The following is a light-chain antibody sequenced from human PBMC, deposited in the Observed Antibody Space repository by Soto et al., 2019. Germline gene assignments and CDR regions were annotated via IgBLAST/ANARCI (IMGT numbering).Light chain of an antibody. CDR3: QTWVAGIGWV. CDR1: SGHSSYA. J-gene: IGLJ3*02. CDR2: LNGDGTH. Sequence: QSVLTQSPSASASLGASVKLTCTLSSGHSSYAIAWHQQQPQKGPRYLMKLNGDGTHTKGDGIPDRFSGSSSGPERYLTISSLQSDDEADYHCQTWVAGIGWVFGGGTKVTVL. V-gene: IGLV4-69*01.